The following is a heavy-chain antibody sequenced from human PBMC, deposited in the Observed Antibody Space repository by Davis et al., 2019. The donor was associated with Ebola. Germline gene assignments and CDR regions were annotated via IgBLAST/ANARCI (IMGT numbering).Heavy chain of an antibody. D-gene: IGHD3-22*01. V-gene: IGHV3-33*01. J-gene: IGHJ5*02. Sequence: PGGFLRLSCAASGFPFSSYGMHWVRQAPGKGLEWVAVIWSDANIKYYADSVKGRFTISRDNSKSMLYLQMDSLRAEDTAVYYCARPDSSGYYENWFDPWGQGTLVTVSA. CDR2: IWSDANIK. CDR1: GFPFSSYG. CDR3: ARPDSSGYYENWFDP.